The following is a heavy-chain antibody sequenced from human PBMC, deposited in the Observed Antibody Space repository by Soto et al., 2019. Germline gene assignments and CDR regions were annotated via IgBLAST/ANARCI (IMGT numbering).Heavy chain of an antibody. Sequence: PGGSLRLSCAASGITFSSYWMHWVRQAPGKGLVWVSRINSDGSSTSYADSVKGRFTISRDNAKNTLYLQMNSLRAEDTAVYYCVLAPRKEDAFDFWGPGTMVTVS. V-gene: IGHV3-74*01. J-gene: IGHJ3*01. CDR2: INSDGSST. CDR3: VLAPRKEDAFDF. CDR1: GITFSSYW.